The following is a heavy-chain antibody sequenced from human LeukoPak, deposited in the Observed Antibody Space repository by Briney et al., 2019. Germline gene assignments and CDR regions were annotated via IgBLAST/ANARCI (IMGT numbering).Heavy chain of an antibody. CDR2: IYSGGST. CDR3: ARGVAAAGPYNWFDP. CDR1: GFTVSSNY. V-gene: IGHV3-66*01. J-gene: IGHJ5*02. Sequence: GGSLRLSCAASGFTVSSNYMSWVRQAPGKGLEWVSVIYSGGSTYYADSVKGRFTISRDNSKNTLYLQMNSLRAEDTAVYYCARGVAAAGPYNWFDPWGRGTLVTVSS. D-gene: IGHD6-13*01.